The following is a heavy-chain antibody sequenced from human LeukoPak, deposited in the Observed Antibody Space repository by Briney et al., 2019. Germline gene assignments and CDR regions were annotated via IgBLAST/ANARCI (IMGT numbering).Heavy chain of an antibody. CDR3: ARGRYYDNSVYYYFDY. J-gene: IGHJ4*02. CDR1: GFTSSSYA. CDR2: ISGSGGST. D-gene: IGHD3-22*01. Sequence: GGSLRLSCAASGFTSSSYAMSWVRQAPGMGLAWVSAISGSGGSTYYADSVKGRFTISRDTSRNTLYLQMNSLRAEDTAVYYCARGRYYDNSVYYYFDYWGQGTLVTVSS. V-gene: IGHV3-23*01.